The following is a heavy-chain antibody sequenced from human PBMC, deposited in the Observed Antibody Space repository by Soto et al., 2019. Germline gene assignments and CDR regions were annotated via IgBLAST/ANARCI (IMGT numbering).Heavy chain of an antibody. J-gene: IGHJ5*02. CDR2: IYHTGTT. CDR3: ATLPPLSVVVMTDLPT. D-gene: IGHD2-21*02. Sequence: QLRESGPGLVKPSGTLSLTCFVSGASISSTYWWSWVRQTPGKRLEWIGQIYHTGTTSYNPPLXIXAXITXDTSNNQCSLRLTSMTAADTAVYYCATLPPLSVVVMTDLPTWGQGTLVTVSS. V-gene: IGHV4-4*02. CDR1: GASISSTYW.